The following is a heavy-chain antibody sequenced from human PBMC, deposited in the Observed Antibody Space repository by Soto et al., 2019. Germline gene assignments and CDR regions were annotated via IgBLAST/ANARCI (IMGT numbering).Heavy chain of an antibody. CDR1: GFTFSSYA. V-gene: IGHV3-23*01. CDR3: AKGLVDIVDYYYGMDV. J-gene: IGHJ6*02. Sequence: GGSLRLSCAASGFTFSSYAMSWVRQAPGKGLEWVSAISGSGGSTYYADSVKGRFTISRDNSKNTLYLQMNSLRAEDTAVYYCAKGLVDIVDYYYGMDVWGQGTTVTVSS. D-gene: IGHD5-12*01. CDR2: ISGSGGST.